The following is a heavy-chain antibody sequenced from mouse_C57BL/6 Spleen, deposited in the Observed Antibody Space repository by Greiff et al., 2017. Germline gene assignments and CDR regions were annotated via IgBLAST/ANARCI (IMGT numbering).Heavy chain of an antibody. D-gene: IGHD5-5*01. CDR3: ARPSYLDYAMDY. J-gene: IGHJ4*01. V-gene: IGHV5-17*01. Sequence: EVQLMESGGGLVKPGGSLKLSCAASGFTFSDYGMHWVRQAPEKGLEWVAYISSGSSTIYYADTVKGRFTISRDNAKNTLFLQMTSLRSEDTAMYYGARPSYLDYAMDYWGQGTSVTVSS. CDR2: ISSGSSTI. CDR1: GFTFSDYG.